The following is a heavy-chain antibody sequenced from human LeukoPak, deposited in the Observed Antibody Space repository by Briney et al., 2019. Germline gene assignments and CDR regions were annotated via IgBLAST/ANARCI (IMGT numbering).Heavy chain of an antibody. CDR2: IIPIFGTA. J-gene: IGHJ4*02. CDR3: ATAAPYRAFDY. V-gene: IGHV1-69*05. Sequence: SVKVSCKASGYTFTGYYMHWVRQAPGQGLEWMGGIIPIFGTANYAQKFQGRVTITTDESTSTAYMELSSLRSEDTAVYYCATAAPYRAFDYWGQGTLVTVSS. D-gene: IGHD6-6*01. CDR1: GYTFTGYY.